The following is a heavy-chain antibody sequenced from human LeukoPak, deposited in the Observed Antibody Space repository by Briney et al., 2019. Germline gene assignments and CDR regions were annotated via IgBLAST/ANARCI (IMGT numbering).Heavy chain of an antibody. D-gene: IGHD6-19*01. CDR1: GASVSSYY. V-gene: IGHV4-59*02. CDR2: IYYNEKT. Sequence: SETLSLTCSVSGASVSSYYWNWVRQTPGKGLEWIGYIYYNEKTDYGPSLKSRVTMSLDTSKNQFSLKLSSVTAADTAVYYCASFSGLGYQYYFDYWGQGTLVTVSS. CDR3: ASFSGLGYQYYFDY. J-gene: IGHJ4*02.